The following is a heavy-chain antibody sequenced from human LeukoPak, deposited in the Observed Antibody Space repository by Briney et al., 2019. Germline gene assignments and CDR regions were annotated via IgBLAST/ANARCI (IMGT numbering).Heavy chain of an antibody. V-gene: IGHV3-23*01. D-gene: IGHD1-1*01. CDR2: IGAGDSST. CDR3: ATRGTTATKYLEY. J-gene: IGHJ4*02. CDR1: GFTFSNYV. Sequence: GGSLRLSCAASGFTFSNYVMSWVRQGTGQGLEWVSTIGAGDSSTYYAASVKGRFTISRDNSKHTLHLQMKGLRAEDTAVYYCATRGTTATKYLEYWGQGTLVTVSS.